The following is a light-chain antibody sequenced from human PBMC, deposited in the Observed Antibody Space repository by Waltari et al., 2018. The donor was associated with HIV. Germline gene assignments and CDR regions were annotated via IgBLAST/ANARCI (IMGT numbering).Light chain of an antibody. Sequence: EVPLTPSPATLSLSPGESATLPCRASQSLSGAVAWYQQKPGQAPRLLIYDASRRYTGIPVRFRGSGSGTDFTLTISSLEPEDFAIYYCQQGSGWPPAFSFGGGTRVDIK. CDR3: QQGSGWPPAFS. J-gene: IGKJ4*01. CDR1: QSLSGA. V-gene: IGKV3-11*01. CDR2: DAS.